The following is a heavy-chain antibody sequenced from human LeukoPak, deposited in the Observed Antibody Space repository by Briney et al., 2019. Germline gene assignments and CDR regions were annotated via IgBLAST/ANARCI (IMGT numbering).Heavy chain of an antibody. CDR2: ISSDSTNI. V-gene: IGHV3-21*01. J-gene: IGHJ6*03. CDR1: GFTFSIYG. Sequence: GGSLRLSCAASGFTFSIYGMNWVRQARGQGLEWVSSISSDSTNIYYADSVKGRFTISRDNAKNTVHLQMNSLRAEDTAVYYCARGGYGHNMDVWGEGTTVTVSS. CDR3: ARGGYGHNMDV. D-gene: IGHD3-10*01.